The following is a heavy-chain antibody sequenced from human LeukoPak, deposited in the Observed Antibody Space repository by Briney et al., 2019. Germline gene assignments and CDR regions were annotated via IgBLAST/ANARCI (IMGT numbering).Heavy chain of an antibody. CDR2: IYHSGST. CDR1: GGSISSGGYS. J-gene: IGHJ3*02. D-gene: IGHD1-1*01. V-gene: IGHV4-30-2*01. CDR3: ARATGDFGDAFDI. Sequence: SETLSLTCAVSGGSISSGGYSWSWIRQPPGKGLECIGYIYHSGSTYYNPSLKSRVTISVDRSKNQFSLKLSSVTAADTAVYYCARATGDFGDAFDIWGQGTMVTVSS.